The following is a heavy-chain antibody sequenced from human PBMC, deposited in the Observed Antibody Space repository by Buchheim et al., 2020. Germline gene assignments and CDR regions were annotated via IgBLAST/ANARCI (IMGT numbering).Heavy chain of an antibody. CDR1: GFTFSNAW. J-gene: IGHJ6*02. Sequence: EVQLVESGGGLVKPGGSLRLSCAASGFTFSNAWMSWVRQAPGKGLEWVGRITSKTDGGTTDYAAPVKGRFTISRDDSKNTLYLQMDSLKTEDTAVYYCTTAMVRGVTPDYYYYGMDVWGQGTT. CDR3: TTAMVRGVTPDYYYYGMDV. V-gene: IGHV3-15*01. D-gene: IGHD3-10*01. CDR2: ITSKTDGGTT.